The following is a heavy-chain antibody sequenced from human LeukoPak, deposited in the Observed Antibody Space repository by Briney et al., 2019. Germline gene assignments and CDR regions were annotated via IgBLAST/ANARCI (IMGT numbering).Heavy chain of an antibody. CDR2: IYYSGGT. Sequence: PSETLSLTCTVSGGSISSSSYYWGWIRQPPGKGLEWIGYIYYSGGTIYNPSLKRRVSISVDTSKNQLSLKLSSVTAADTALYYCARHIGAFDIWGQGTMVTVSS. V-gene: IGHV4-61*05. J-gene: IGHJ3*02. D-gene: IGHD2-21*01. CDR3: ARHIGAFDI. CDR1: GGSISSSSYY.